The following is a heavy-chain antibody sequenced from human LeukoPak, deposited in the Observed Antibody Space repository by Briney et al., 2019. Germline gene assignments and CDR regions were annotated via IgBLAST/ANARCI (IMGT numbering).Heavy chain of an antibody. J-gene: IGHJ4*02. D-gene: IGHD1-7*01. CDR3: ARSPTGTTPYFDY. CDR1: GYTFTYRY. CDR2: ITPFNGNT. Sequence: TGASVKVSCKASGYTFTYRYLHWVRQAPGQALEWMGWITPFNGNTNYAQKFQDRVTITRDRSMSTAYMELSSLRSEDTAMYYCARSPTGTTPYFDYWGQGTLVTVSS. V-gene: IGHV1-45*02.